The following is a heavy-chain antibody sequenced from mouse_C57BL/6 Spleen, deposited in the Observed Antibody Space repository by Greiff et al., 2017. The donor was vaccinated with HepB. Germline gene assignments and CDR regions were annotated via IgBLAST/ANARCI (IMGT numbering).Heavy chain of an antibody. Sequence: EVKLVESEGGLVQPGSSMKLSCTASGFTFSDYYMAWVRQVPEKGLEWVANINYDGSSTYYLDSLKSRFIISRDNAKNILYLQMSSLKSEDTATYYCARAKTALYAMDYWGQGTSVTVSS. CDR1: GFTFSDYY. CDR2: INYDGSST. V-gene: IGHV5-16*01. J-gene: IGHJ4*01. D-gene: IGHD3-2*01. CDR3: ARAKTALYAMDY.